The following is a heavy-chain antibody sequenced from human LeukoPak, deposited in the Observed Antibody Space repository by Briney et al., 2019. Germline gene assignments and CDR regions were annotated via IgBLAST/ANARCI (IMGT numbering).Heavy chain of an antibody. CDR1: DYSISSGFY. CDR2: IYHSGTT. Sequence: SEALFLTCSVSDYSISSGFYWGWIRQPPGKGLEWIGSIYHSGTTYKNPSLKSRLTISVDTSKNQFSLKLNSVTASDTAVYYCARLTVGALIWFDPWGQGTLVTVSS. CDR3: ARLTVGALIWFDP. V-gene: IGHV4-38-2*02. J-gene: IGHJ5*02. D-gene: IGHD1-26*01.